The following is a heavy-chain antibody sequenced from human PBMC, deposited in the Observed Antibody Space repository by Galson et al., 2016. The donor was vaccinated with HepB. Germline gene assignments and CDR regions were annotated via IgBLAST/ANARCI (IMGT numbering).Heavy chain of an antibody. J-gene: IGHJ4*02. CDR2: ITWTSGTI. V-gene: IGHV3-9*01. CDR3: AKAGFGSGSYPFDH. D-gene: IGHD3-10*01. CDR1: GFNFLDYG. Sequence: SLRLSCAASGFNFLDYGMHWVRQAPGKGLEWISGITWTSGTIGYADSVKGRFSISEDNAKSSLYLQMNSLRAEDTALYYCAKAGFGSGSYPFDHWGQGTLVTVSS.